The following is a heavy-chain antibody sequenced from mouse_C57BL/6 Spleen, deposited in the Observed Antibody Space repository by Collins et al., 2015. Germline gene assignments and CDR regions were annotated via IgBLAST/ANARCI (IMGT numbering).Heavy chain of an antibody. J-gene: IGHJ2*01. D-gene: IGHD1-1*01. Sequence: QVQLRQPGTELVKPGASVKLSCKASGYTFTSYWMHWVKQRPGQGLEWIGNINPSNGGTNYNEKFKSKATLTVDKSSGTAYMQLSSLTSEDSAVYYCARWGTTVVAKFDYWGQGTTLTVSS. CDR3: ARWGTTVVAKFDY. CDR1: GYTFTSYW. V-gene: IGHV1-53*01. CDR2: INPSNGGT.